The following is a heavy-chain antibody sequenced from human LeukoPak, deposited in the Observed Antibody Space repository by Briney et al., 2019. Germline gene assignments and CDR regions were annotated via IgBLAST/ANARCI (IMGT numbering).Heavy chain of an antibody. J-gene: IGHJ3*02. V-gene: IGHV3-33*06. D-gene: IGHD5-18*01. CDR2: IWYDGSNK. CDR3: AKDRGYSYDRRAFDI. CDR1: GFTFSSHG. Sequence: PGGSLRLPCAPSGFTFSSHGTHWARRAPGKGLEWVAVIWYDGSNKYYAHCVKGRFTISRDNSKNTLYLQTNSLRAEDTAVYYCAKDRGYSYDRRAFDIWGQGTMVTVSS.